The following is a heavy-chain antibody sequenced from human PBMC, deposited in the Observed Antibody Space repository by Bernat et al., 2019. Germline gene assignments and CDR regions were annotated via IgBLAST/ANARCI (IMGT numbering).Heavy chain of an antibody. CDR2: INHSGST. J-gene: IGHJ6*02. D-gene: IGHD5-18*01. V-gene: IGHV4-34*01. CDR3: ARVRRALPYSYGDRGMDV. CDR1: GGSFSGYY. Sequence: QVQLQQWGAGLLKPSETLSLTCAVYGGSFSGYYWSWIRQPPGKGLEWIGEINHSGSTNYNPSLKSRVTISVDTSKNQFSLKLSSVTAADTAVYYCARVRRALPYSYGDRGMDVWGQGTTVTVSS.